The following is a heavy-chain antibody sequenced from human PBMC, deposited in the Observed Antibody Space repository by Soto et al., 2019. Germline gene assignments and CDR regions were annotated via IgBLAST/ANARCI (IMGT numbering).Heavy chain of an antibody. V-gene: IGHV3-30-3*01. J-gene: IGHJ4*02. CDR3: VRVGGSSVLAPLINY. CDR2: ISYDGSNK. D-gene: IGHD6-19*01. Sequence: QVQLVESGGGVVQPGRSLRLSCAASGFTFSSYAMHWVRQAPGKGLEWVAVISYDGSNKYYADSVKGRFTISRDNSKNTLYLQMNSLRAEDTAVYYCVRVGGSSVLAPLINYWGQGTLVTVSS. CDR1: GFTFSSYA.